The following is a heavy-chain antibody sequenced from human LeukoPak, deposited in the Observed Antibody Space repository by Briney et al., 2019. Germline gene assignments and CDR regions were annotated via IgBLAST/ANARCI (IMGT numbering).Heavy chain of an antibody. Sequence: SETLSLTCTVSGGSINNYYWSWIRQPPGKGLEWIGYIYYSGNTDYNPSLKSRVTISVDTSKNQFSLKLSSVTAADTAVYYCARGYQSIAVAGTSLYGMDVWGQGTTVTVSS. CDR2: IYYSGNT. D-gene: IGHD6-19*01. J-gene: IGHJ6*02. CDR1: GGSINNYY. V-gene: IGHV4-59*12. CDR3: ARGYQSIAVAGTSLYGMDV.